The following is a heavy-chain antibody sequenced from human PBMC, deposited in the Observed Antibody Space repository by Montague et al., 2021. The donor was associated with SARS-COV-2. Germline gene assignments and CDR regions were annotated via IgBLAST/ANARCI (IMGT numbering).Heavy chain of an antibody. J-gene: IGHJ5*02. CDR1: GGSISSSSYY. D-gene: IGHD1-26*01. Sequence: SETLSLTCTVSGGSISSSSYYWGWIRHPPGKGLEWIGSIYYSGSTYYYPSLKSPVTISVDTSKNQFSLKLSSVTAADTAVYYCARQGSGGYYNWFDPWGQGTLVTVSS. V-gene: IGHV4-39*01. CDR3: ARQGSGGYYNWFDP. CDR2: IYYSGST.